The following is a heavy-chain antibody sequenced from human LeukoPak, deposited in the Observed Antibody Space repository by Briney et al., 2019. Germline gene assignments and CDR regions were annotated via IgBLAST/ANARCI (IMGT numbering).Heavy chain of an antibody. J-gene: IGHJ4*02. CDR2: IYPVDSET. V-gene: IGHV5-51*01. CDR3: ASGDSSGHYRLPTEAY. Sequence: GESLKISCKGSGYSYTTYWIGWVRPMPGKGLEWMGIIYPVDSETKYSPSFEGQVSISADKSINTAYLQWSNLRASDSAMYYCASGDSSGHYRLPTEAYWGQGTLVTVSS. D-gene: IGHD3-22*01. CDR1: GYSYTTYW.